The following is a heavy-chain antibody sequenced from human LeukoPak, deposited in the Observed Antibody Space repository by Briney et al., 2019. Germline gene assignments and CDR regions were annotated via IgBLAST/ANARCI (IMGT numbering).Heavy chain of an antibody. CDR3: AKLWFGDHNFDY. J-gene: IGHJ4*02. CDR1: GFSFSTYT. Sequence: GGSLRLSCVASGFSFSTYTMKWVRQAPGKGLEWVSAISGSGGSTYYADSVKGRFTISRDNSKNTLYLQMNSLRAEDTAVYYCAKLWFGDHNFDYWGQGTLVTVSS. D-gene: IGHD3-10*01. V-gene: IGHV3-23*01. CDR2: ISGSGGST.